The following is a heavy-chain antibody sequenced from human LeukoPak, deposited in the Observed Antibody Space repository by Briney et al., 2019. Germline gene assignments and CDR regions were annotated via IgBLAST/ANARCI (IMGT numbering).Heavy chain of an antibody. V-gene: IGHV4-34*01. Sequence: PGGSLRLSCAASGFTFSSYAMSWVRQAPGKGLEWIGEINHSGSTNYNPSLKSRVTISVDTSKNQFSLKLSSVTAADTAVYYCARGNFRKPSGYCSSTSCYGHNYFDYWGQGTLVTVSS. CDR1: GFTFSSYA. CDR2: INHSGST. D-gene: IGHD2-2*03. J-gene: IGHJ4*02. CDR3: ARGNFRKPSGYCSSTSCYGHNYFDY.